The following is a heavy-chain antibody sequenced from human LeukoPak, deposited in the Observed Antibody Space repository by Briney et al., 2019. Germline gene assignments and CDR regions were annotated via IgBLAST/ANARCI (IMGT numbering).Heavy chain of an antibody. CDR3: AKGHRAYCGGDCYFDY. CDR2: MKGGGET. J-gene: IGHJ4*02. V-gene: IGHV3-23*01. D-gene: IGHD2-21*02. CDR1: GFSFTNYA. Sequence: GGSLRLSCVASGFSFTNYAMSWVRQAPARGPEWLSSMKGGGETFYADSVKGRFTISRDNSQNTLYLRMNSLRAEDTAVYYCAKGHRAYCGGDCYFDYWGQGALVTVSS.